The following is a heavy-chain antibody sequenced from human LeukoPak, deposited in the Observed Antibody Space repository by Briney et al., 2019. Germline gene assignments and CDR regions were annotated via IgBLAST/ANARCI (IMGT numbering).Heavy chain of an antibody. CDR1: GFTFDDYA. V-gene: IGHV3-9*01. D-gene: IGHD5-18*01. CDR2: ISWNSGSI. Sequence: PGRSLRLSCAASGFTFDDYAMHWVRHAPGKGLEWVSGISWNSGSIGYADSVKGRFTISRDNAKNSLYLQMNSLRAEDTALYYCAKGSGYSYGSHFDYWGQGTLVTVSS. CDR3: AKGSGYSYGSHFDY. J-gene: IGHJ4*02.